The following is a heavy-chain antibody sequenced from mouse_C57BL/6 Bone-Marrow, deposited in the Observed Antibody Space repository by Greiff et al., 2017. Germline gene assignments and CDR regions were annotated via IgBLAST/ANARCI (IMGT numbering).Heavy chain of an antibody. CDR1: GFSFNTYA. V-gene: IGHV10-1*01. CDR3: VSPPWFAY. CDR2: IRSKSNNYAT. J-gene: IGHJ3*01. Sequence: EVKVVESGGGLVQPKGSLKLSCAASGFSFNTYAMNWVRQAPGKGLEWVARIRSKSNNYATYYADSVKDRFTISRDDSESMLYLQMNNVKTEDTAMYYCVSPPWFAYWGQGTLVTVSA.